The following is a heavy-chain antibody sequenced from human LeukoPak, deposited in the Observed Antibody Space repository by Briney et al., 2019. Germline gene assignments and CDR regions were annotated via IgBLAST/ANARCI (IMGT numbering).Heavy chain of an antibody. CDR1: GGSFSGYY. V-gene: IGHV4-34*01. Sequence: SETLSLTCAVYGGSFSGYYWSWIRQPPGKGLEWIGEINHSGSTNYNPSLKSRVTISVDTSRNQFSLKLSSVTAADTAVYYCARGGAPPRNTPYYYSYGMDVWGKGTTVTVSS. J-gene: IGHJ6*04. CDR2: INHSGST. D-gene: IGHD1-14*01. CDR3: ARGGAPPRNTPYYYSYGMDV.